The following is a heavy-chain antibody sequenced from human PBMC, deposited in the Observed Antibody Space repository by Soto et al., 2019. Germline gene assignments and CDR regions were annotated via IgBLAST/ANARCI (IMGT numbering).Heavy chain of an antibody. CDR3: ARSVAVPRAQIDS. V-gene: IGHV4-59*01. Sequence: SENLSLTCSVSGGSISGSYWSWIRQSPGKGLEWLGYVYYTGSTNYSPSLRSRVSISVDTSKNEFSLRLSSVTAADTAVYFCARSVAVPRAQIDSWGQGTQFTVPP. D-gene: IGHD3-3*01. CDR1: GGSISGSY. J-gene: IGHJ4*02. CDR2: VYYTGST.